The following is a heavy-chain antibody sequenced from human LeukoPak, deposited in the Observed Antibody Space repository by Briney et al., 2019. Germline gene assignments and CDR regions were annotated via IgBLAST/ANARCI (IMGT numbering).Heavy chain of an antibody. J-gene: IGHJ3*02. CDR3: ASSRLRWLQRHGAFDI. Sequence: GGSLRLSCAASGFTFSSYWMSWVRQAPGKGLEWVANIKQDGSEKYYVDSVKGRFTISRDNAKNSLYLQMNSLRAEDTAVYYCASSRLRWLQRHGAFDIWGQGTMVTVSS. V-gene: IGHV3-7*01. CDR2: IKQDGSEK. D-gene: IGHD5-24*01. CDR1: GFTFSSYW.